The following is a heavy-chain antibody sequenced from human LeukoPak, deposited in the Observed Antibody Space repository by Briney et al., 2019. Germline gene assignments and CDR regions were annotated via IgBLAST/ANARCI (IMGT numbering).Heavy chain of an antibody. Sequence: GGSLRLSCAASGFTVSLNYMNWVRQAPGKGLEWVSIIHSDGTTYYADSVKGRFTISRDNSKNMLHLQMNSLRAEDTAVYYCARQEQLRWFDPWGQGTLVTVSS. V-gene: IGHV3-53*01. J-gene: IGHJ5*02. CDR3: ARQEQLRWFDP. CDR1: GFTVSLNY. CDR2: IHSDGTT. D-gene: IGHD5-24*01.